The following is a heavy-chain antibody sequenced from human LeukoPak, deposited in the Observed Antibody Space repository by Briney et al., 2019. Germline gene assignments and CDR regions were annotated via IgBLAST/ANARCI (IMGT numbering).Heavy chain of an antibody. CDR3: AKDRGMVRGVIELDY. CDR2: ISGSGGST. D-gene: IGHD3-10*01. CDR1: GFTFSSYA. J-gene: IGHJ4*02. V-gene: IGHV3-23*01. Sequence: GGSLRLSCAASGFTFSSYAMSWVRQAPGKGLEWVSAISGSGGSTYYADSVKGRFTISRDNSKNTLYLQMNSLRAEDTAVYYCAKDRGMVRGVIELDYWGQGTLVTVSS.